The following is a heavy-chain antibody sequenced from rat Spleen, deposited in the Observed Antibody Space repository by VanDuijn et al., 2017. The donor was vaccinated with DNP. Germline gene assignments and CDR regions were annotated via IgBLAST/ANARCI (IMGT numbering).Heavy chain of an antibody. V-gene: IGHV3-1*01. CDR3: SSGGPNMVQGNWFAY. Sequence: EVQLQESGPGLVKPSQSLSLTCSVTGYSITSNYWGWIRKFPGNKMEWLGFISHSGSTSYNPSLKSRMSISRDTSKNKFFLQLNSVTTEDTAMYYCSSGGPNMVQGNWFAYWGQGTLVTVSS. CDR1: GYSITSNY. CDR2: ISHSGST. D-gene: IGHD1-11*01. J-gene: IGHJ3*01.